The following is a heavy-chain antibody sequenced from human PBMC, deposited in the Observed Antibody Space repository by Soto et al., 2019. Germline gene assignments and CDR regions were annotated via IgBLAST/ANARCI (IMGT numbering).Heavy chain of an antibody. Sequence: SETLSLTCAVSGGSISSSNWCSWVRQPPGKGLEWIGEIYHSGSTNYNPSLKSRVTISVDKSKNQFSLKLSSVTAADTAVYYCARDFIAAAGTVYYYGMDVWGQGTTVTVSS. D-gene: IGHD6-13*01. CDR1: GGSISSSNW. J-gene: IGHJ6*02. CDR3: ARDFIAAAGTVYYYGMDV. V-gene: IGHV4-4*02. CDR2: IYHSGST.